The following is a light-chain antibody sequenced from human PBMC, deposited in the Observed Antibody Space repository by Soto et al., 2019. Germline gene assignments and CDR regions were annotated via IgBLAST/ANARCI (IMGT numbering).Light chain of an antibody. CDR3: QQLSSYPST. CDR1: QSVSYSSTNKNY. J-gene: IGKJ4*01. Sequence: DIMITQSPDSLAVSLCESDTITCQSSQSVSYSSTNKNYLAWYQQKPGQPPKLLIYWASTRECGVPDRFSGSGSGTDFTLTISGLQPEDFATYYCQQLSSYPSTFGGGTKVDI. CDR2: WAS. V-gene: IGKV4-1*01.